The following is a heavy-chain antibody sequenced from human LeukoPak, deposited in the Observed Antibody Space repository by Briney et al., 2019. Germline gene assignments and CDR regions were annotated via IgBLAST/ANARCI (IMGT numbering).Heavy chain of an antibody. J-gene: IGHJ4*02. D-gene: IGHD6-19*01. CDR2: IIPIFGTA. CDR1: GGTFSSYA. V-gene: IGHV1-69*05. Sequence: SVKVSFKASGGTFSSYAISWVRQAPGQGLEWMGRIIPIFGTANYAQKFQGRVTITTDESTSTAYMELSSLRSEDTAVYYCARVSSGWYYFDYWGQGTLVTVSS. CDR3: ARVSSGWYYFDY.